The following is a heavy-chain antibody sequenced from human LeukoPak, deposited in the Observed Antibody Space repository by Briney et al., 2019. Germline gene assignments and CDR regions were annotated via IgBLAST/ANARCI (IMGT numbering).Heavy chain of an antibody. Sequence: SETLSLTCTVSGGSISSYYWSWIRQPPGKGLEWIGRIYTSGRTNYNPSLKRRVTMSVDTSKKQFSLKLSSVTAADTAVYYCARDTHLGYCSGGSCYGAHGYYYYGMDVWGQGTTVTVSS. J-gene: IGHJ6*02. D-gene: IGHD2-15*01. CDR2: IYTSGRT. V-gene: IGHV4-4*07. CDR1: GGSISSYY. CDR3: ARDTHLGYCSGGSCYGAHGYYYYGMDV.